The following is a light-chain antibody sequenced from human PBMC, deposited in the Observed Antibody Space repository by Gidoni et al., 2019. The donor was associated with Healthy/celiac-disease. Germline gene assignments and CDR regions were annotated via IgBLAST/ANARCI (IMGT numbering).Light chain of an antibody. CDR1: QSISSW. V-gene: IGKV1-5*03. J-gene: IGKJ1*01. CDR3: QQYNSYLST. CDR2: KAS. Sequence: DIQITPSPSTLSASVGDRLTITCRASQSISSWLAWYQQKPGKAPKLLIYKASSLESGVPSRFSGSGSGTEFTLTISSLQPDDFATYYCQQYNSYLSTFGQGTKVEIK.